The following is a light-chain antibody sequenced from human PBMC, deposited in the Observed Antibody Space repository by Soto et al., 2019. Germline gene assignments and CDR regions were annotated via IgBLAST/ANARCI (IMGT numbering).Light chain of an antibody. CDR1: SSDVGAYNY. V-gene: IGLV2-8*01. CDR2: EVN. Sequence: QSALTQPPSASGSPGQSVTISCTGTSSDVGAYNYVSWYQQHPGKAPKLMIYEVNKRPSGVPDRFSGPKSGNTASLTVSGLQAEDEADYFCSSYVRNNNLVFGGGTKLTVL. J-gene: IGLJ2*01. CDR3: SSYVRNNNLV.